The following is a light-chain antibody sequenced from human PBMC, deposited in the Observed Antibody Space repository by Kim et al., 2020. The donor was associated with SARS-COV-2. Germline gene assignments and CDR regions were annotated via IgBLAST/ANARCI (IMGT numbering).Light chain of an antibody. CDR1: QSVRSK. Sequence: EIVMTQSPATLSVSSGERVTLSCRASQSVRSKLAWYQQRPGQPPRLLIYAASTRATGVPARFSGSGSGTEFTLTITSLQSEDFAVYYCQQYNNWPPYTFGQGTKLEI. CDR3: QQYNNWPPYT. CDR2: AAS. J-gene: IGKJ2*01. V-gene: IGKV3-15*01.